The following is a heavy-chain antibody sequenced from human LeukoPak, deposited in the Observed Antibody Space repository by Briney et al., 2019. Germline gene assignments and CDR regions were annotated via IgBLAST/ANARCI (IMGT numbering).Heavy chain of an antibody. CDR1: GFTFSSYA. CDR2: ISTTGGRT. D-gene: IGHD3-16*01. J-gene: IGHJ4*02. V-gene: IGHV3-23*01. CDR3: AKGGGSDFDF. Sequence: GGSLRLSCAASGFTFSSYAMCWVRQAPGKGLEWVSSISTTGGRTYYADSVKGRFTISRDSSKSTVSLQMNSLRAEDTAVYFCAKGGGSDFDFWGQGTLVTVSS.